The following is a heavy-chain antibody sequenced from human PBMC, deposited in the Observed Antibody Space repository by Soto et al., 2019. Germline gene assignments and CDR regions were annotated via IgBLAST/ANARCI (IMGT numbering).Heavy chain of an antibody. CDR2: IYYSGST. CDR3: ARGGYYFYYGMDV. J-gene: IGHJ6*02. Sequence: SETLSLTCTVSGGSISSGGYYWGWIRQHPGKGLEWIGYIYYSGSTYYNPSLKSRITISVDTSKNQFSLKLSSVTAADTAVYYCARGGYYFYYGMDVWGQGTTVTVSS. V-gene: IGHV4-31*03. CDR1: GGSISSGGYY.